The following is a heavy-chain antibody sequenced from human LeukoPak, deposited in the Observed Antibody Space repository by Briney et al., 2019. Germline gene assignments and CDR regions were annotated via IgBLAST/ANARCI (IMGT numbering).Heavy chain of an antibody. CDR3: ARDHPAGGWFDP. J-gene: IGHJ5*02. D-gene: IGHD3-10*01. CDR1: GGSIIGHW. CDR2: IFYSGGST. Sequence: WETLSLTCTVSGGSIIGHWWSWIRQPPGKGLEWIGDIFYSGGSTNYNPSLKSRLTMSLDTSKNQFSLKLTSVTAADTAMYYCARDHPAGGWFDPWGQGTLVTVSS. V-gene: IGHV4-59*11.